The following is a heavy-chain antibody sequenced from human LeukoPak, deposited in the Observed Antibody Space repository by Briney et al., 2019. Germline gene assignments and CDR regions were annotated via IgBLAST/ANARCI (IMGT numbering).Heavy chain of an antibody. J-gene: IGHJ4*02. CDR3: ARGLRYFDY. CDR1: GDSFSSNSYY. CDR2: IYYSGST. D-gene: IGHD3-16*01. V-gene: IGHV4-61*01. Sequence: SETLSFTCTVSGDSFSSNSYYWAWIRQPPGKGLEWIGYIYYSGSTNYNPSLKSRVTISVDTSKNQFSLKLSSVTAADTAVYYCARGLRYFDYWGQGTLVTVSS.